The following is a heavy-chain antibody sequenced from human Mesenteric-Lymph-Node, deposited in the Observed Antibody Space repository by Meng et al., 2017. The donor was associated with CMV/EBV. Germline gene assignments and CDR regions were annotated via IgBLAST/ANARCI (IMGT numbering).Heavy chain of an antibody. CDR1: GYSFTSYW. Sequence: GESLKISCKGSGYSFTSYWIGWVRQMPGKGLEWMGIIYPGDSDTRYSPSFQGQVTISADKSISTAYLQWSSLKASDTAMHYCARGSCSSTNCYNYYGMDVWGQGTTVTVSS. CDR3: ARGSCSSTNCYNYYGMDV. D-gene: IGHD2-2*02. J-gene: IGHJ6*02. CDR2: IYPGDSDT. V-gene: IGHV5-51*01.